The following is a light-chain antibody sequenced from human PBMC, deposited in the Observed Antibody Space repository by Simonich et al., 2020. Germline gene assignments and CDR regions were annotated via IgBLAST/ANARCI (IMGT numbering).Light chain of an antibody. CDR3: QQYYSTPWT. Sequence: EIVLTQSPATLSVSPGDRATLSCRASQRVTSNLAWYQQKPGQAPRLLIYGASTRATGIPARFSGSGSGTEFTLTISSMQSEDFAVYYCQQYYSTPWTFGQGTKVEIK. CDR2: GAS. J-gene: IGKJ1*01. V-gene: IGKV3-15*01. CDR1: QRVTSN.